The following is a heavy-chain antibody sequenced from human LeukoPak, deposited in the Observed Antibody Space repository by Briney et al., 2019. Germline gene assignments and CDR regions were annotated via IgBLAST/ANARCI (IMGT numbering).Heavy chain of an antibody. Sequence: PSETLSLTCAVYGGSFSGYYWSWIRQPPGKGLEWIGEINHSGSTNYNPSLKSRVTIPVDTSKNQFSLKLSSVTAADTAVYYCARHIGLLWFGELLSYAFDIRGQGTMVTVSS. D-gene: IGHD3-10*01. CDR1: GGSFSGYY. CDR3: ARHIGLLWFGELLSYAFDI. J-gene: IGHJ3*02. CDR2: INHSGST. V-gene: IGHV4-34*01.